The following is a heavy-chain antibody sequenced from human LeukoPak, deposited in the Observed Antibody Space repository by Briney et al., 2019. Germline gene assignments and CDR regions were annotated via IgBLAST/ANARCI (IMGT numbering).Heavy chain of an antibody. D-gene: IGHD5-18*01. CDR3: AKEKSVRSSGYSYGPGAY. Sequence: GGSLRLSCAASGFTFSSYGMHSVRQAPGKGLEWVAVIWYDGSNKYYADSVKGRFTISRDNSKNTLYLQMNSLRAEATAVYYCAKEKSVRSSGYSYGPGAYWGQGTLVTVSS. V-gene: IGHV3-33*06. J-gene: IGHJ4*02. CDR2: IWYDGSNK. CDR1: GFTFSSYG.